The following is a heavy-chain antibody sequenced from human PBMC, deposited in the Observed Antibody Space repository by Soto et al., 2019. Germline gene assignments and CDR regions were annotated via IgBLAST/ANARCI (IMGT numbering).Heavy chain of an antibody. CDR1: GYTFTSYA. V-gene: IGHV1-3*01. CDR3: ARVWFSGYSSGWYYFDY. D-gene: IGHD6-19*01. Sequence: GASVKVSCKASGYTFTSYAMHWVRQAPGQRLEWMGWINAGNGNTKYSQKFQGRVTITRDTSASTAYMELSSLRSEDTAVYYCARVWFSGYSSGWYYFDYWGQGTLVTVSS. CDR2: INAGNGNT. J-gene: IGHJ4*02.